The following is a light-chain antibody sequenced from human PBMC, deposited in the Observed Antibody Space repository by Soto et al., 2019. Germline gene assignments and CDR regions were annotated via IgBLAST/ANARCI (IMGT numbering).Light chain of an antibody. CDR3: SAWDASLNAVL. CDR2: SND. J-gene: IGLJ2*01. Sequence: SVLSQPPSASGTPGQRVTISCSGRSSNIGSNIVNWYQQLPGTAPKLLIYSNDQRPSGVPDRFSGSKSGTSASLAISGLQSEDEADYYCSAWDASLNAVLFGGGTKLTVL. V-gene: IGLV1-44*01. CDR1: SSNIGSNI.